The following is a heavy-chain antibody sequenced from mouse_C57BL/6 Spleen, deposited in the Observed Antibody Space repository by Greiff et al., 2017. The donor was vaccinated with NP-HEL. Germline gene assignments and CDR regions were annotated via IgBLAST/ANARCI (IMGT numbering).Heavy chain of an antibody. J-gene: IGHJ1*03. CDR2: IYPSDSET. V-gene: IGHV1-61*01. D-gene: IGHD1-1*01. CDR1: GYTFTSYW. CDR3: AREGITTVVTYFDV. Sequence: VQLQQPGAELVRPGSSVKLSCKASGYTFTSYWMDWVKQRPGQGLEWIGNIYPSDSETHYNQKFKDKATLTVDKSSSTAYMQLSSLTSEDSAVYYCAREGITTVVTYFDVWGTGTTVTVSS.